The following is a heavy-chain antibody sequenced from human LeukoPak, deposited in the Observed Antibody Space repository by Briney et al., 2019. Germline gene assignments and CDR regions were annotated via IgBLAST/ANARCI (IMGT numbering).Heavy chain of an antibody. CDR1: GGSISSSSYY. CDR3: EVRGVIQRGFDP. V-gene: IGHV4-39*01. Sequence: SETLSLTCTVSGGSISSSSYYWGWIRQPPGKGLEWIGSIYYSGSTYHNPSLKSRVTISVDTSKNQFSLKLSSVTAADTAVYYCEVRGVIQRGFDPWGQGTLVTVSS. CDR2: IYYSGST. D-gene: IGHD3-10*01. J-gene: IGHJ5*02.